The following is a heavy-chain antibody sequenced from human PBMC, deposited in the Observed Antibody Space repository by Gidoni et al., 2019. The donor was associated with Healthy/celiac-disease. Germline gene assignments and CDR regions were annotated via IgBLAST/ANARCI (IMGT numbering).Heavy chain of an antibody. CDR3: AKDALYGSGWYTSLENHLSY. J-gene: IGHJ4*02. D-gene: IGHD6-19*01. CDR1: GFTFSSYG. CDR2: ISYDGSNK. V-gene: IGHV3-30*18. Sequence: QVQLVESGGGVVQPGRSLRLSCAASGFTFSSYGMPWVRQAPGKGLEWVAVISYDGSNKYYADSVKGRFTISRDNSKNTLYLQMNSLRAEDTAVYYCAKDALYGSGWYTSLENHLSYWGQGTLVTVSS.